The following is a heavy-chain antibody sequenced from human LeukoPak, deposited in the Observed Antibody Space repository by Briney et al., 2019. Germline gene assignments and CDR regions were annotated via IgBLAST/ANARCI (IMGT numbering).Heavy chain of an antibody. CDR1: GFTFGDHA. Sequence: GGSLRLSCAASGFTFGDHAMHWVRQAPGKGLEWVSLITGNGGSTYYADSVKGRFAISRGNRKNSLYLQMNSLRTEDTALYYCAKVRSVAGTLDFFDSWGQGTLVTVSS. CDR3: AKVRSVAGTLDFFDS. D-gene: IGHD6-19*01. CDR2: ITGNGGST. J-gene: IGHJ4*02. V-gene: IGHV3-43*02.